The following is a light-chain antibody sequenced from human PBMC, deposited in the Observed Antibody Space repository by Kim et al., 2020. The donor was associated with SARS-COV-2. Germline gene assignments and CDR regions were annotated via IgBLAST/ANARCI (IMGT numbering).Light chain of an antibody. CDR2: GAS. CDR1: QSVSSSY. Sequence: SPGERATLSCRASQSVSSSYLAWYQQKPGQAPRLLIYGASRRATGIPDRFSGSGSGTDFTLTISRLEPEDFAVYYCKQYGSSPQTFGQGTKVEIK. J-gene: IGKJ1*01. CDR3: KQYGSSPQT. V-gene: IGKV3-20*01.